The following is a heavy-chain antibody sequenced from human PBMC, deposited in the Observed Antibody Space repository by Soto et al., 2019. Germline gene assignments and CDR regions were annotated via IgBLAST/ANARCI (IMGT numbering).Heavy chain of an antibody. CDR2: ISAHNDNT. V-gene: IGHV1-18*01. Sequence: QVQLVQSGAEVKKPGASVKVSCKASGYDFNRFGISWVRQAPGQGLEWMGWISAHNDNTFFARKFQGRVTMTTDTSTNTTYMELRSLRSDDTALYYCAKRPCRGASCYFDYWGQGTLVTVSS. D-gene: IGHD3-22*01. J-gene: IGHJ4*02. CDR3: AKRPCRGASCYFDY. CDR1: GYDFNRFG.